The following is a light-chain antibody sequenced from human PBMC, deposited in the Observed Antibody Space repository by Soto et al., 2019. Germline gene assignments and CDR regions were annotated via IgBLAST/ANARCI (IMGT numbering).Light chain of an antibody. CDR1: SSDVGAYNY. J-gene: IGLJ3*02. CDR3: YSRTGNPVL. CDR2: EVN. Sequence: QSALTQPPSASGSPGQPVTISCTGTSSDVGAYNYVSWYQQHPGKAPKLMIYEVNNRPSGVPYRFSGSKSGNTASLTVSGLQAEADADYYCYSRTGNPVLFGGGTKLTVL. V-gene: IGLV2-8*01.